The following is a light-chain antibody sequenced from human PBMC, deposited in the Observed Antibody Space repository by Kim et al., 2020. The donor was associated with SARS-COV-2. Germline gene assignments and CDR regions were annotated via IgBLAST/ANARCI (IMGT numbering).Light chain of an antibody. CDR3: QQYYSYPRGPT. CDR2: AAS. CDR1: QGISSY. J-gene: IGKJ4*01. Sequence: AIRMTQSPSSFSASTGDRVTITCRASQGISSYLAWYQQKPGKAPKLLIYAASTLQSGVPSRFSGSGSGTDFTLTISCLQSEDFATYYCQQYYSYPRGPTFGGGTKVEIK. V-gene: IGKV1-8*01.